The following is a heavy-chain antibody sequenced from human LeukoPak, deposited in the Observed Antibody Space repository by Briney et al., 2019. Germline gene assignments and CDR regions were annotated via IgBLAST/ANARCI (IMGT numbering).Heavy chain of an antibody. Sequence: SETLSLTCTVSGGSISSGDYYWSWIRQPPGKGLEWIGEINHSGSTNYNPSLKSRVTISVDTSKNQFSLKLSSVTAADTAVYYCARASKGLRRRWRDDAFDIWGQGTMVTVSS. CDR3: ARASKGLRRRWRDDAFDI. D-gene: IGHD4-17*01. V-gene: IGHV4-39*07. CDR1: GGSISSGDYY. J-gene: IGHJ3*02. CDR2: INHSGST.